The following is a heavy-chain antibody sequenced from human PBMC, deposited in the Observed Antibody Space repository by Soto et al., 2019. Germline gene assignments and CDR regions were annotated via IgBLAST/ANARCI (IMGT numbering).Heavy chain of an antibody. Sequence: QVQLVQSGAEVKKPGASVKVSCKASGYTFTSYVISWVRQAPGQGLEWMGWISAYNGNTNYAQKLQGRVAMTTDTSTSTAYMELRSLRSDDTAVYYCASYREQPVLYGMDVWGQGTTVTVSS. J-gene: IGHJ6*02. CDR1: GYTFTSYV. D-gene: IGHD6-13*01. V-gene: IGHV1-18*01. CDR3: ASYREQPVLYGMDV. CDR2: ISAYNGNT.